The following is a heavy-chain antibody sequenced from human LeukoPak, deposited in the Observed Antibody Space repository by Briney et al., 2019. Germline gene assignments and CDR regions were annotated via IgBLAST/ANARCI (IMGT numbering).Heavy chain of an antibody. CDR3: AKDRVFELWFEEASPYYFDY. D-gene: IGHD3-10*01. CDR1: GGSISSGGYS. V-gene: IGHV4-30-4*07. J-gene: IGHJ4*02. CDR2: IYYSGST. Sequence: TSETLSLTCAVSGGSISSGGYSWSWIRQPPGKGLEWIGYIYYSGSTYYNPSLKSRVTISVDTSKNQFSLKLSSVTAADTAVYYCAKDRVFELWFEEASPYYFDYWGQGTLVTVSS.